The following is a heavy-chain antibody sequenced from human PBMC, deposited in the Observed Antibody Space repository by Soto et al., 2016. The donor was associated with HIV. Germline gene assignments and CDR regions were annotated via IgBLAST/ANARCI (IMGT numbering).Heavy chain of an antibody. CDR2: INRNGNT. V-gene: IGHV4-34*02. Sequence: QVQLQQWGAGLLKPSETLSLTCAVYGGSLSGHYWSWVRQSPGKGLEWIGEINRNGNTNYNPSLKSRVTISKDTFKNQFSLNLNAVTAADTAVYYCVRQTGLAKADAFDYWSRDPWSPSPQ. CDR3: VRQTGLAKADAFDY. CDR1: GGSLSGHY. J-gene: IGHJ4*02. D-gene: IGHD1-1*01.